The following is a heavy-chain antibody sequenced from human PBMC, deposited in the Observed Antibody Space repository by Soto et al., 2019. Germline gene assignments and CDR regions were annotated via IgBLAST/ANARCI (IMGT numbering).Heavy chain of an antibody. CDR3: ARALRGGTYSWEYYYYGMDV. Sequence: QVQLVESGGGVVQPGTSLRLSCVASGFTFSSYGMHWVRQAPGKGLAWVGVIWFDGRKEDYADSVKGRFTVSRDNSRNTLFLQMDSPRAEDTAVYYCARALRGGTYSWEYYYYGMDVWGQGTTVTVSS. D-gene: IGHD3-10*01. J-gene: IGHJ6*02. CDR1: GFTFSSYG. V-gene: IGHV3-33*03. CDR2: IWFDGRKE.